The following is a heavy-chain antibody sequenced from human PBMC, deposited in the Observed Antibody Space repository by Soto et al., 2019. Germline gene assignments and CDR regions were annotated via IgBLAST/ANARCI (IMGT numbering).Heavy chain of an antibody. J-gene: IGHJ3*02. CDR3: ARDDGRAFDI. Sequence: QVQLQESGPGLVRPSETLSLTCTVSGGSVSSYYWNWIRQSPGKGLEWIGYLYYSGSTIYNPSRKPRVTISVDRSKNQYSLQLTSVTAAGTAVYYCARDDGRAFDIWGQGTMVAVSS. CDR1: GGSVSSYY. CDR2: LYYSGST. V-gene: IGHV4-59*02.